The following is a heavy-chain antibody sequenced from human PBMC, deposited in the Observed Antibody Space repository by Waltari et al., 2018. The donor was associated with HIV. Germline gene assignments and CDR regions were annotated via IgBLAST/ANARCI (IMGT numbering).Heavy chain of an antibody. V-gene: IGHV5-51*01. CDR1: GYTFSSFW. CDR3: ATHLGVGTYDWFDP. J-gene: IGHJ5*02. Sequence: EVQLVQSGAEVKKPGESLKISCKGSGYTFSSFWRGWVRQMPGKGLEWMGIIDPSDSETRYSPSSQGQVTISADKSSNTAYLQWSRLEASDTAMYFCATHLGVGTYDWFDPWGQGTQVTVSS. CDR2: IDPSDSET. D-gene: IGHD1-26*01.